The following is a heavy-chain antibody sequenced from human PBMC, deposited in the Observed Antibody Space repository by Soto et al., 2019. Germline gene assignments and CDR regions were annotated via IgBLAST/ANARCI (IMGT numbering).Heavy chain of an antibody. CDR1: GYTFISYY. CDR3: ARMDEAPENCY. J-gene: IGHJ4*02. V-gene: IGHV1-46*01. Sequence: ASVKVYCKTTGYTFISYYVHWMRQAPGQGLEWMGVMNPSGSSASYAQKFQGRVTVTSDPSTTTVYMELSSLTSEDTAVYYCARMDEAPENCYWGQGTLLTISS. CDR2: MNPSGSSA.